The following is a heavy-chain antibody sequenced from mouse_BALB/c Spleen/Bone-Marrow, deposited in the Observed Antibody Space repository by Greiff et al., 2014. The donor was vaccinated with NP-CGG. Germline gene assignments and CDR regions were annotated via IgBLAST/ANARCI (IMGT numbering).Heavy chain of an antibody. D-gene: IGHD2-9*01. CDR3: ARTYYAYAWFAY. J-gene: IGHJ3*01. CDR1: GYTFSSYW. V-gene: IGHV1-9*01. Sequence: QVQLKDSGAELMKPGASVKISCKATGYTFSSYWIEWVKQRPGHGLEWIGEILPGSGSTNYNEKFKGKATFTADTSSNTAYMQLSSLTSEDSAVYYCARTYYAYAWFAYWGQGTLVSVSA. CDR2: ILPGSGST.